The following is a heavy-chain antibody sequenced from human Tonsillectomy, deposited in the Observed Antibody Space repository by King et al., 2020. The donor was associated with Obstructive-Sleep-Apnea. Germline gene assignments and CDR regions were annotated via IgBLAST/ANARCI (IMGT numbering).Heavy chain of an antibody. CDR2: IWYDGSNK. CDR1: GFTFSSYG. D-gene: IGHD6-6*01. J-gene: IGHJ4*02. V-gene: IGHV3-33*01. CDR3: AALQYSSSEDY. Sequence: QLVQSGGGVVQPGRSLRLSCAASGFTFSSYGMHWVRQAPGKGLEWVAVIWYDGSNKYYADSVKGRFTISRDNSKNTLYLQMHSLRAEDTAVYYCAALQYSSSEDYWGQGTLVTVSS.